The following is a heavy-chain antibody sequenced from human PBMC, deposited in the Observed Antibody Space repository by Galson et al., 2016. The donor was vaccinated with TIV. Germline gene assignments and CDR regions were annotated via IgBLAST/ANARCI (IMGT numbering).Heavy chain of an antibody. CDR2: MSSDGSP. CDR3: MRERRFCGNNCYLSYYYGMDV. CDR1: TLTVSDNY. J-gene: IGHJ6*02. D-gene: IGHD2-21*01. Sequence: SLRLSCAASTLTVSDNYMTWVRQAPGKGLEWVAIMSSDGSPNYADFVRGRFTVSRDNSKNTLYLQMNRLRTDDTAIYYRMRERRFCGNNCYLSYYYGMDVWGQGTTVTVSS. V-gene: IGHV3-66*02.